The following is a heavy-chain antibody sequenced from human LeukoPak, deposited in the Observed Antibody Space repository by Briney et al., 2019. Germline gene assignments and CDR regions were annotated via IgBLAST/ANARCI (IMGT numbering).Heavy chain of an antibody. Sequence: AETLSLTCAVYGGTFRGYYWSWIRQPPGKGLEWSGEIHYTGATNYKPSLKSRVPISGDPSKNQVSLRVYSVTAADTAVYYCARGVLGPYYFDLWGRGTLVTVSS. D-gene: IGHD7-27*01. J-gene: IGHJ2*01. CDR2: IHYTGAT. CDR1: GGTFRGYY. V-gene: IGHV4-34*01. CDR3: ARGVLGPYYFDL.